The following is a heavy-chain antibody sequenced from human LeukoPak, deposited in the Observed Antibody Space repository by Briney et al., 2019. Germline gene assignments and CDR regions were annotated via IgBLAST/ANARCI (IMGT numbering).Heavy chain of an antibody. CDR3: ARLGMTTVAADY. D-gene: IGHD4-23*01. Sequence: PSETLSLTCTVSGGSISSSSYYWGWIRQPPGKGLEWIGSIYYSGNTYYNPSLKSRVTISVDTSKNQFSLKLSSVTAADTAVYYCARLGMTTVAADYWGQGTLVTVSS. CDR2: IYYSGNT. J-gene: IGHJ4*02. CDR1: GGSISSSSYY. V-gene: IGHV4-39*01.